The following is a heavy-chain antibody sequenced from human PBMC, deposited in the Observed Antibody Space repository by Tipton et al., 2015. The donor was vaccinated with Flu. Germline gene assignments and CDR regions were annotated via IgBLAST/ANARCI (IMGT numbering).Heavy chain of an antibody. D-gene: IGHD6-19*01. V-gene: IGHV4-39*01. Sequence: TLSLTCTVSGGSISSSSYYWGWIRQPPGKGLEWIGSIYYSGSTYYNPSLKSRVTISVDTSKNQFSLKLSSVTAADTAVYYCARHRSYLPPHTYSSGLVWFDPWGQGTLVTVSS. CDR2: IYYSGST. CDR1: GGSISSSSYY. J-gene: IGHJ5*02. CDR3: ARHRSYLPPHTYSSGLVWFDP.